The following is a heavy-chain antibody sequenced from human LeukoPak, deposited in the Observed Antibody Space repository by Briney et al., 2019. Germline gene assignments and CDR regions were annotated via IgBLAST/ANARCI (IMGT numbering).Heavy chain of an antibody. J-gene: IGHJ6*03. CDR2: IYTSGNT. D-gene: IGHD6-6*01. CDR3: ARYSSSSVGSNYYYYMDV. V-gene: IGHV4-4*09. CDR1: GGSLSNYY. Sequence: XSETLSLTCAVSGGSLSNYYWTWIRQPPGKGLDWIGYIYTSGNTDYNPSLKSRVTISVDTSKNQFSLKLSSVTAADTAVYYCARYSSSSVGSNYYYYMDVWGKGTTVTVSS.